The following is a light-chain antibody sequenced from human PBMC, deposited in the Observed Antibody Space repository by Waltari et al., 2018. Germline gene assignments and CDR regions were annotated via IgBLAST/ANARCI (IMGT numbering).Light chain of an antibody. CDR3: QSYDSSLSGWV. CDR2: GNN. J-gene: IGLJ3*02. Sequence: QSVLTQPPSVYGAPGQRVTISCTGSSSNRGADSEVHWYQQLPGTAPKLLIYGNNNRPSGVPDRFSASKSGTSASLAITGLQAEDEADYYCQSYDSSLSGWVFGGRTKLTVL. V-gene: IGLV1-40*01. CDR1: SSNRGADSE.